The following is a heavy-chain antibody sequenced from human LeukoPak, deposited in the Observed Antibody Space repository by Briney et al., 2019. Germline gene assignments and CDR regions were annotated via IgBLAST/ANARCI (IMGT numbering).Heavy chain of an antibody. CDR3: ARDRAGSAWYTTFDY. D-gene: IGHD6-19*01. CDR2: ISTYNGNT. CDR1: GYTFTSFG. V-gene: IGHV1-18*01. Sequence: ASVKVSFKASGYTFTSFGISWVRQAPGQGLEWMGCISTYNGNTNYAQKLQGRVTMTTDTSTSRVYMDLRSLRSDDTAVYYCARDRAGSAWYTTFDYWGQGTLVTVSS. J-gene: IGHJ4*02.